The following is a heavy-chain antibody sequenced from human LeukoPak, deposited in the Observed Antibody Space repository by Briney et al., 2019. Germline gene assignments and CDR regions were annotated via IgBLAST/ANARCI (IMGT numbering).Heavy chain of an antibody. J-gene: IGHJ4*02. V-gene: IGHV3-9*01. CDR2: ISWSSGSI. CDR3: AKDLPPHNYYDSSGYYLGYPGFDY. CDR1: GFTFDDYA. D-gene: IGHD3-22*01. Sequence: GGSLRLSCAASGFTFDDYAMHWVRQAPGKGLEWFSGISWSSGSIGYAASVKGRFTISRDNAKNSLYLQMNSLRAEETALYYCAKDLPPHNYYDSSGYYLGYPGFDYWGQGTLVTVSS.